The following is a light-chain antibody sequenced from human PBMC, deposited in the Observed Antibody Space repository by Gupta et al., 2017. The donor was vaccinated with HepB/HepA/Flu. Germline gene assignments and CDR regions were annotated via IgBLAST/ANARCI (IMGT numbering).Light chain of an antibody. CDR3: MIGQPSGVH. CDR2: YKSDSDN. V-gene: IGLV5-45*02. J-gene: IGLJ2*01. CDR1: RGINVATPW. Sequence: QAVLTQPSSLSESPGASASLTCTLGRGINVATPWIYWYQQKPGSPPQYLLRYKSDSDNHQGSGVPSRFSGSKDASANAGILLISGLQSEDEADYYCMIGQPSGVHFGGGTKLTVL.